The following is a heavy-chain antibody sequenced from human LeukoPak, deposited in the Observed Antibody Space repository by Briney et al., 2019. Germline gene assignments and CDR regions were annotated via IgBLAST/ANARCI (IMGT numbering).Heavy chain of an antibody. D-gene: IGHD3-10*01. Sequence: SETLSFTCTVSGGSISSYYWSWIRQPPGKGLEWIGYIYSSGTTSYNPSLKSRVTISVDTSQKQFSLNLTSVTAADTAVYYCARGYGSGTYYTPDFDYWGQGTLVTVSS. CDR3: ARGYGSGTYYTPDFDY. V-gene: IGHV4-59*01. J-gene: IGHJ4*02. CDR2: IYSSGTT. CDR1: GGSISSYY.